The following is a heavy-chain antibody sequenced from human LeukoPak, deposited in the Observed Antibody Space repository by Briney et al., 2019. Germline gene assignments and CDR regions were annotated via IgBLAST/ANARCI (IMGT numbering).Heavy chain of an antibody. CDR2: ICSSTTYV. D-gene: IGHD3-22*01. V-gene: IGHV3-21*01. Sequence: PGGSLRLSCAASGFTFSNYNMNWVRQAPGKGLEWVSSICSSTTYVYYADSVKGRFTISRDNAKNSLYLKMNSLRAEDTAVYYCARDSLTMIVGRQKRGLDYWGQGTLVTVSS. CDR3: ARDSLTMIVGRQKRGLDY. J-gene: IGHJ4*02. CDR1: GFTFSNYN.